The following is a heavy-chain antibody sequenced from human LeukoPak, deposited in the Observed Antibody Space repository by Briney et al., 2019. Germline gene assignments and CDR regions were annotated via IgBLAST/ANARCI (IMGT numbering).Heavy chain of an antibody. J-gene: IGHJ3*02. D-gene: IGHD6-13*01. CDR2: ISYDGSNK. CDR3: ASGKSSSSAFDI. V-gene: IGHV3-30*03. Sequence: GGSLRLSCAASGFTFTMFGMNWVRQAPGKGLEWVAVISYDGSNKYYADSVKGRFTISRDNSKNTLYLQMNSLRAEDTAVYYCASGKSSSSAFDIWGQGTMVTVSS. CDR1: GFTFTMFG.